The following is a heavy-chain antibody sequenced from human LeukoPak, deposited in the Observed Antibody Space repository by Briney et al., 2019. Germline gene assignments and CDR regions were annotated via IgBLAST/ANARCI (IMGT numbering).Heavy chain of an antibody. CDR1: GFTFSSYG. CDR2: ISYDGSNK. D-gene: IGHD5-18*01. CDR3: ARVPYVDTAMGLGNY. V-gene: IGHV3-30*03. J-gene: IGHJ4*02. Sequence: GGSLRLSCAASGFTFSSYGMHWVRQAPGKGLEWVAVISYDGSNKYYADSVKGRFTISRENAKNSLYLQMNSLRAEDTAVYYCARVPYVDTAMGLGNYWGQGTLVTVSS.